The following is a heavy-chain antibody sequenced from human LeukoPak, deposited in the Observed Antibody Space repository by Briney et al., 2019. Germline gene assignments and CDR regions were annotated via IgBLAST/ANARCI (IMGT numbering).Heavy chain of an antibody. CDR1: GFTFRSYW. CDR2: IKQDGSEK. D-gene: IGHD6-13*01. CDR3: AKDLLRYSSSWYTLWDY. V-gene: IGHV3-7*03. Sequence: GGSLRLSCAASGFTFRSYWMRWVRQAPGKGLEWVANIKQDGSEKNYVDSVKGRFTISRDNAKNSLYLQMNSLRAEDTAVYYCAKDLLRYSSSWYTLWDYWGQGTLVTVSS. J-gene: IGHJ4*02.